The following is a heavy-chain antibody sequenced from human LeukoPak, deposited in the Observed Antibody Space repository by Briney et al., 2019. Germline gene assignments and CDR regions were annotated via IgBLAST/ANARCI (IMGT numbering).Heavy chain of an antibody. V-gene: IGHV3-66*01. CDR1: GFTVSDNY. D-gene: IGHD3-22*01. CDR2: IYSGGST. J-gene: IGHJ4*02. Sequence: GGSLRLSCAASGFTVSDNYMSWVRQAPGKGLEWVSVIYSGGSTYYADPVKGRFTISRDNSKNTLYLQMNSLRAEGTAVYYCARDLYYYDSSGYHIRHQYGGGFDYWGQGTLVTVSS. CDR3: ARDLYYYDSSGYHIRHQYGGGFDY.